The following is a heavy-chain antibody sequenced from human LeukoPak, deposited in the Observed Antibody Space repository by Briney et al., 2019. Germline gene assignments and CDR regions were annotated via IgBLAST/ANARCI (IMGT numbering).Heavy chain of an antibody. CDR2: ISGSGGST. J-gene: IGHJ4*02. CDR1: GFTFSSYA. CDR3: AKADDYGGSYYFDY. V-gene: IGHV3-23*01. D-gene: IGHD4-23*01. Sequence: GGSLRLSCAASGFTFSSYAMGWVRQAPGKGLEWVSAISGSGGSTYYADSVKGRFTISRDNSKNTLYLQTNSLRAEDTAVYYCAKADDYGGSYYFDYWGQGTLVTVSS.